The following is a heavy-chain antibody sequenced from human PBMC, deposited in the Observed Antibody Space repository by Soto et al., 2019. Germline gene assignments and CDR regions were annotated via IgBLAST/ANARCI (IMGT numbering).Heavy chain of an antibody. CDR2: ISSSSSYI. Sequence: SGGSLRLSCAASGFTFSSYSMNWVRQAPGKGLEWASSISSSSSYIYYADSVKGRFTISRDNAKNSLYLQMNSLRAEDTAVYYCARDPQKVIAAAGRGESHYWGQGTLVTVSS. CDR1: GFTFSSYS. V-gene: IGHV3-21*01. D-gene: IGHD6-13*01. CDR3: ARDPQKVIAAAGRGESHY. J-gene: IGHJ4*02.